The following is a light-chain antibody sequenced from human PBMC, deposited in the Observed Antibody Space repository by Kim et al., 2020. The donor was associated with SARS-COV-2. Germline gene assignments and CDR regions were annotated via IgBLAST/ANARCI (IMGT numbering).Light chain of an antibody. CDR1: ISNIGSNT. CDR2: GDD. CDR3: ARHDESQVV. J-gene: IGLJ3*02. Sequence: QSVLTQPPSASGTPGQRVTIFCSGSISNIGSNTVTWYQQLPGAAPKLLIYGDDLRPPRVPDRFSGSKSGTSASLAISGLQSEDEADYYCARHDESQVVFGGGTKLTVL. V-gene: IGLV1-44*01.